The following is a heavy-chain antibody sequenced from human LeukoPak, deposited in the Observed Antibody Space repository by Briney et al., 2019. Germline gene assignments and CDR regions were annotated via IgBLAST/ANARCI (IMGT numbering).Heavy chain of an antibody. Sequence: GGSLRLSCAASGFTFSSYEMNWVRQAPGKGLEWVSVIYSGGSTYYADSVKGRFTISRDNAKNSLYLQMNSLRAEDTAVYYCARDNWIEAHYFDYWGQGTLVTVSS. V-gene: IGHV3-66*01. CDR3: ARDNWIEAHYFDY. J-gene: IGHJ4*02. D-gene: IGHD1-20*01. CDR2: IYSGGST. CDR1: GFTFSSYE.